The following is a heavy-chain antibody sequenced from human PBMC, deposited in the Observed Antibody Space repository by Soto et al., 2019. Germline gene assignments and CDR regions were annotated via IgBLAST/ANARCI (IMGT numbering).Heavy chain of an antibody. CDR3: VSQRTTVPTQAYFDY. D-gene: IGHD4-17*01. CDR1: GGSVTNSSYY. J-gene: IGHJ4*02. V-gene: IGHV4-39*01. Sequence: SETLSLTCTVSGGSVTNSSYYWGWIRQSPGKGLEWIGSVYYRGRSYSKSSVKSRVTISVDTSKNRFSLSLNSVTASDTAVYFCVSQRTTVPTQAYFDYWSLGALVTVSS. CDR2: VYYRGRS.